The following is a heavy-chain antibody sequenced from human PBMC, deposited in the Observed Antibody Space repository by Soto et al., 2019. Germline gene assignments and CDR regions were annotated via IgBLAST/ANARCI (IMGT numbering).Heavy chain of an antibody. CDR2: IYHSGST. CDR3: TVCQRRPRYY. CDR1: GGSISSGGYS. V-gene: IGHV4-30-2*01. D-gene: IGHD3-10*02. J-gene: IGHJ4*02. Sequence: QLQLQESGSGLVKPSQTLSLTCAVSGGSISSGGYSSSWIRQPPGNGLEWIGYIYHSGSTYYNPSLKSPSTKTIYIFKNQFSLELGSVTDAVTPVYYFTVCQRRPRYYWGQGTLVTVSS.